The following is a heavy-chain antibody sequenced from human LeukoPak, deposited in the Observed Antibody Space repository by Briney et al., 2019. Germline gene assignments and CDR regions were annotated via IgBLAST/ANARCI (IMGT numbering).Heavy chain of an antibody. CDR2: IKQDGSEK. V-gene: IGHV3-7*03. CDR3: ANEYYTPAAVATNEDPFDY. CDR1: GITVSTNY. Sequence: PGGSLRLSCATSGITVSTNYMSWVRQTPGKGLEWVANIKQDGSEKYYVDSVKGRFTISRDNAKNSLYVQMNSLRAEDTAVYYCANEYYTPAAVATNEDPFDYWGQGTLVTVSS. J-gene: IGHJ4*02. D-gene: IGHD2-2*01.